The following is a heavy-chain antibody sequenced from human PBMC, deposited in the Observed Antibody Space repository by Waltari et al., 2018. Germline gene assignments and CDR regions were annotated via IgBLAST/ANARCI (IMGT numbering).Heavy chain of an antibody. Sequence: QVQLVQSGSEMKKPGASVKVSCKASGYTFINYVVHWLRQAPGQGLEWMGWINTNTGKPTYAQGFTGRFVFSSDTSVNTAYLQISNLKTEDTAVYYCARGDIVIVPAADNWFDPWGQGTLVTVSS. J-gene: IGHJ5*02. D-gene: IGHD2-15*01. CDR1: GYTFINYV. CDR2: INTNTGKP. V-gene: IGHV7-4-1*02. CDR3: ARGDIVIVPAADNWFDP.